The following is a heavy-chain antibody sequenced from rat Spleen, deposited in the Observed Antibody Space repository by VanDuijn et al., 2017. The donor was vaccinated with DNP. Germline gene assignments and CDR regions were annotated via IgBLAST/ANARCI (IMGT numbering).Heavy chain of an antibody. Sequence: EVQLVESGGGLVQPGRSLKVSCAASGFTFSDYYMAWVRQAPKKGLEWVACMSPTTRSSYYRDSVRGRFTVSRDDSTSTLYLQMNSLRSEDTATYYCARVNNLLGWHFDFWGPGTMVTVSS. J-gene: IGHJ1*01. V-gene: IGHV5-22*01. CDR1: GFTFSDYY. CDR3: ARVNNLLGWHFDF. CDR2: MSPTTRSS. D-gene: IGHD1-10*01.